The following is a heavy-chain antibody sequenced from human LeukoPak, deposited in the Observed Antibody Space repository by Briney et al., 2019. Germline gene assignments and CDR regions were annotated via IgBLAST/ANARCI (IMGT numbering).Heavy chain of an antibody. D-gene: IGHD6-13*01. CDR3: AKDLVGGEAAAGRVNYLDY. Sequence: PGGSLRLSCAASGFTFSSYDMHWVRQATGKGLEWVSAIGTAGDTYYPGSVKGRFTISRENAKNSLYLQMNSLRAGDTAVYYCAKDLVGGEAAAGRVNYLDYWGRGTLVTVSS. J-gene: IGHJ4*02. V-gene: IGHV3-13*04. CDR1: GFTFSSYD. CDR2: IGTAGDT.